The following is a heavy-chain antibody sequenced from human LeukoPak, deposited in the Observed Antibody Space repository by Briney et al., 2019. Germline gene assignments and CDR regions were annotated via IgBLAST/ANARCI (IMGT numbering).Heavy chain of an antibody. Sequence: GGSLTHSCAASGFTFSSYAMSWVRQAPGKGLDWVSAMSGSGDSRYYADSVKGRFTISRDNSKNTLYLQMNSLRAEDTAVYYCAKHIRRSGWYDRADYWGQGTLVTVSS. CDR3: AKHIRRSGWYDRADY. V-gene: IGHV3-23*01. CDR2: MSGSGDSR. CDR1: GFTFSSYA. D-gene: IGHD6-19*01. J-gene: IGHJ4*02.